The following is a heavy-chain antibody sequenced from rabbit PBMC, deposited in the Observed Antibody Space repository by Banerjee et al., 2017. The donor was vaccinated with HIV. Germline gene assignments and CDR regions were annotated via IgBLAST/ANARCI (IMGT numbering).Heavy chain of an antibody. D-gene: IGHD2-1*01. V-gene: IGHV1S40*01. CDR2: IYAGSSDST. CDR1: GIDFSSYYY. CDR3: ARDGGGDDYYFNL. J-gene: IGHJ4*01. Sequence: QSLEESGGDLVKPGGTLTLTCKASGIDFSSYYYMCWVRQAPGKGLELIACIYAGSSDSTYYASWAKGRFTISKTSSTTVTLQMTSLTAADTATYFCARDGGGDDYYFNLWGQGTLVTVS.